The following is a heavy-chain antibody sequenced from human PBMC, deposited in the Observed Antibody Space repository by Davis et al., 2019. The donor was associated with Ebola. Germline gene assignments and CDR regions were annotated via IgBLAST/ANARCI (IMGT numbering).Heavy chain of an antibody. D-gene: IGHD2-2*02. CDR2: INSDGSST. CDR3: ARDLYTVVVPAAIPYYYYGMDV. J-gene: IGHJ6*02. V-gene: IGHV3-74*01. Sequence: GESLKISCAASGFTFSSYWMHWVRQAPGKGLVWVSRINSDGSSTSYADSVKGRFTISRDNAKNTLYLQMNSLRAEDTAVYYCARDLYTVVVPAAIPYYYYGMDVWGQGTTVTVSS. CDR1: GFTFSSYW.